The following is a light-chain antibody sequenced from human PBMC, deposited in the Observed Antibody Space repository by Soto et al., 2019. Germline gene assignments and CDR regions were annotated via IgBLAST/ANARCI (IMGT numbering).Light chain of an antibody. Sequence: QSVLTQPRSVSGSLGQSVTISCTGTSGGVGGYNYVSWYQKQSGQAPKLMIYDVSKRPSGVPDRFSGSKSGNTASLTISGLQAEDEADYYCCSYGGNYTPYVFGTGTKVTVL. V-gene: IGLV2-11*01. CDR2: DVS. J-gene: IGLJ1*01. CDR1: SGGVGGYNY. CDR3: CSYGGNYTPYV.